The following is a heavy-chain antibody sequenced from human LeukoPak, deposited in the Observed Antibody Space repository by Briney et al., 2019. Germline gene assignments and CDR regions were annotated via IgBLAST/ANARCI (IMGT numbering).Heavy chain of an antibody. CDR3: ARNPRAQLLYLRESRFDY. D-gene: IGHD2-2*02. CDR2: IYYSGST. CDR1: GGSISSSSYY. Sequence: PSETLSLTCTVSGGSISSSSYYWGWIRQPPGKELVWIGSIYYSGSTYYNPSLKSRVTISVDTSKNQFSLKLSSVTAADTAVYYCARNPRAQLLYLRESRFDYWGQGTLVTVSS. V-gene: IGHV4-39*07. J-gene: IGHJ4*02.